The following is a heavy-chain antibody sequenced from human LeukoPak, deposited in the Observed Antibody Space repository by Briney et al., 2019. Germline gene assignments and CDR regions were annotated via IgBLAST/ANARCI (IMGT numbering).Heavy chain of an antibody. J-gene: IGHJ5*02. V-gene: IGHV3-48*01. Sequence: GGSLRLSCAASGFIFSQYSMNWVRQAPGKGLEWVSHIRSSSETFYADSVKGRFTISRDNARNSLYLQMNNLRGEDTAIYYCARDAGNSGYGCDLWGQGTLVTVPS. CDR3: ARDAGNSGYGCDL. CDR1: GFIFSQYS. D-gene: IGHD5-12*01. CDR2: IRSSSET.